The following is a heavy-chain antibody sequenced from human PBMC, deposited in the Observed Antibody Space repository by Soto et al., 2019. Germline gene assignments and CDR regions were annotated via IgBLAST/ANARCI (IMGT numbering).Heavy chain of an antibody. CDR2: IYYSGST. CDR1: GGSISSSSYY. Sequence: SETLSLTCTVSGGSISSSSYYWGWIRQPPGKGLEWIGYIYYSGSTYYNPSLKSRVTISVDTSKNQFSLKLSSVTAADTAVYYCARASGYDFLIDYWGQGTLVTVSS. CDR3: ARASGYDFLIDY. D-gene: IGHD5-12*01. J-gene: IGHJ4*02. V-gene: IGHV4-31*02.